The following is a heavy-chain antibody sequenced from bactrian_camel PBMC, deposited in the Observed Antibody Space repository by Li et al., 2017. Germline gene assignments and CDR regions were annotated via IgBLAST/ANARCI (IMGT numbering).Heavy chain of an antibody. CDR1: KLPYRRSC. CDR2: INADGTT. J-gene: IGHJ6*01. Sequence: HVQLVESGGGSVQTGSSLTLSCRASKLPYRRSCMGWLREVPGGNDREGLASINADGTTKYAAAAKGRFTITRDNAKNILTLQMNNLKPEDTAMYYCAADPLGGSPEWWLHLHPSDYGYWGQGTQVTVS. V-gene: IGHV3S55*01. CDR3: AADPLGGSPEWWLHLHPSDYGY. D-gene: IGHD2*01.